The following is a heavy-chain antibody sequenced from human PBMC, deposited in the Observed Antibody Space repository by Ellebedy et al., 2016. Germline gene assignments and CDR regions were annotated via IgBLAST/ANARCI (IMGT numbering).Heavy chain of an antibody. CDR3: ARGRGDSSGYYQIDY. CDR1: GGTFSSYA. CDR2: MNPNSGNT. J-gene: IGHJ4*02. Sequence: ASVKVSCXASGGTFSSYAINWVRQATGQGLEWMGWMNPNSGNTGYAQKFQGRVTMTRNTFISTAYMELSSLRSEDTAVYYCARGRGDSSGYYQIDYWGQGTLVTVSS. V-gene: IGHV1-8*02. D-gene: IGHD3-22*01.